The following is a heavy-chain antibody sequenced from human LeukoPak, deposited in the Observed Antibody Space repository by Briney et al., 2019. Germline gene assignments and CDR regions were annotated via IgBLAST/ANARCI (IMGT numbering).Heavy chain of an antibody. J-gene: IGHJ1*01. Sequence: SETLSLTCTVSGGSISSYSWSWIRQPPGKGLEWIGCRSGGGRDLYNPSLRGRVTISVDASEKQISLSLRSVTAADTAMYYCANTTRVAPDGRAEYFQHWGQGTLAIVSS. D-gene: IGHD5-12*01. CDR1: GGSISSYS. V-gene: IGHV4-59*03. CDR3: ANTTRVAPDGRAEYFQH. CDR2: RSGGGRD.